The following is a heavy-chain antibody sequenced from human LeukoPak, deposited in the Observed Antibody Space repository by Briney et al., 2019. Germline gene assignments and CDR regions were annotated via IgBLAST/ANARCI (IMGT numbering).Heavy chain of an antibody. J-gene: IGHJ4*02. Sequence: PSETLSLTCAVYGGSFSGYYWSWIRQPPGKGLEWIGSIYYSGSTYYNPSLKSRVTISVDTSKNQFSLKLSSVTAADTAVYYCARGTTDYDYWGQGTLVTVSS. CDR1: GGSFSGYY. CDR2: IYYSGST. CDR3: ARGTTDYDY. V-gene: IGHV4-34*01. D-gene: IGHD4-11*01.